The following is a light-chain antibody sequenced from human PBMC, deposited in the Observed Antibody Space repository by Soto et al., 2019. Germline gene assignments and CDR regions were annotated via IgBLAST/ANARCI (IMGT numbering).Light chain of an antibody. CDR3: MQGTHWPPVT. J-gene: IGKJ1*01. V-gene: IGKV2-30*02. CDR2: RVS. Sequence: VVMTQSPLSLPVTLGQPASISCRSSQSLVHSDGNTYLNWLQQRPGQSPRRLIYRVSNRDSGVPVRFSGSGSGTDFTLNISRVEAEDVGVYYCMQGTHWPPVTFGQGTKVDIK. CDR1: QSLVHSDGNTY.